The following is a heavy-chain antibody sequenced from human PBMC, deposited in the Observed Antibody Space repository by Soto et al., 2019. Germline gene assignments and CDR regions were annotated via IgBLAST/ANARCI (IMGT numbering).Heavy chain of an antibody. D-gene: IGHD6-25*01. Sequence: PGGSLRLSCTASGFTFSSYHMNWVRQAPGKGLESICSISDDGDRTYYRDSVKGRFTIPRDNARNTLYLQMNSLRVEDTGVYYCARDAHSSDWHNLGTIDFWGQGVLVTVSS. CDR2: ISDDGDRT. CDR3: ARDAHSSDWHNLGTIDF. J-gene: IGHJ4*02. CDR1: GFTFSSYH. V-gene: IGHV3-23*01.